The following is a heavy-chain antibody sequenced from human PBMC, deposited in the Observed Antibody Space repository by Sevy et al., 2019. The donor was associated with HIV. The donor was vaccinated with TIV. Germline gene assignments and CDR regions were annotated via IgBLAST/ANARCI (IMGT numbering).Heavy chain of an antibody. CDR1: GFTFSSYA. CDR3: ATDQKNDDFWSGYYRNFREEDGMDV. D-gene: IGHD3-3*01. J-gene: IGHJ6*02. V-gene: IGHV3-23*01. Sequence: GGSLRLSCAASGFTFSSYAMSWVRQAPGKGLEWVSAISGSGGSTYYADSVKGRFTISRDNSKNTRYLQMNSLRAEDTAVYYCATDQKNDDFWSGYYRNFREEDGMDVWGLGTTVTVSS. CDR2: ISGSGGST.